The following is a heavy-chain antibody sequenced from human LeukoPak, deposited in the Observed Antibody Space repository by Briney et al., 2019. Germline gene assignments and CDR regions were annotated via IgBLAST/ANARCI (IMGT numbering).Heavy chain of an antibody. CDR2: ISASSGSI. Sequence: GGSLRLSCAAAGFTFSGYSMNWVRQAVGKGLEWVSYISASSGSIYYADSVKGRFTISRDNSKNSLYLQMNSLRDEDTAVYYCARRAAGRPGADYFQHWGQGILVTVSS. CDR1: GFTFSGYS. V-gene: IGHV3-48*02. D-gene: IGHD3-10*01. J-gene: IGHJ1*01. CDR3: ARRAAGRPGADYFQH.